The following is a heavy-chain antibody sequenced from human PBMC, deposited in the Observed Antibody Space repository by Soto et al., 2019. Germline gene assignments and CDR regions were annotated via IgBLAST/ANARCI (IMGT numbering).Heavy chain of an antibody. V-gene: IGHV3-23*04. D-gene: IGHD2-15*01. J-gene: IGHJ3*01. CDR1: GFTFNNFA. CDR2: ISGAGSNT. Sequence: EVQLVESGGGLVQPGGSLRLSCAASGFTFNNFALNWVRQAPGKGLEWVSTISGAGSNTYYADSVKGRFTISTDNSKNTLYLQLLSHRAAYTAVYFCARSLDVLVVIAAAANCAFDVWGQGTMATVS. CDR3: ARSLDVLVVIAAAANCAFDV.